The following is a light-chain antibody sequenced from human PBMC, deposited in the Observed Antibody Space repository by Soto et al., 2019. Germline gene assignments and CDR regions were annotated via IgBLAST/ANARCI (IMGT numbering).Light chain of an antibody. V-gene: IGKV1-5*03. CDR1: QSISTW. J-gene: IGKJ1*01. CDR3: QKYNDDWMT. CDR2: KAY. Sequence: DIQMTQSPSTLSASVGDRVTITCRASQSISTWLAWYQQKPGKAPNLLIYKAYTLESGVPSRFIGSGSGTEFPLTINSLQPEDFATYYCQKYNDDWMTFGQGTKVEMK.